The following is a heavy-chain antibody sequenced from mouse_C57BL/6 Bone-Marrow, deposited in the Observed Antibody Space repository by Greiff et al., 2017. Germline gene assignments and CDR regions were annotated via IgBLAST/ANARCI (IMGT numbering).Heavy chain of an antibody. CDR3: ARKGFAY. CDR1: GFSLTSYG. CDR2: ICSGGST. Sequence: VQLQQSGPGLVQPSQSLSITCTVSGFSLTSYGLHWVRQSPGKGLEWLGVICSGGSTAYNAAFISRLSISMDNSKRQVFFKMNSLQADDTARYYCARKGFAYWGQGTLVTVSA. V-gene: IGHV2-2*01. J-gene: IGHJ3*01.